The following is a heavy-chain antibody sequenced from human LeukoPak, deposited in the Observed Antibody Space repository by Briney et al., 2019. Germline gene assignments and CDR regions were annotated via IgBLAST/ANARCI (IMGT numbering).Heavy chain of an antibody. CDR1: GGFISSYY. J-gene: IGHJ4*02. Sequence: SETLSLTCSVSGGFISSYYWNWIRQTPGKGLEWIGYIYYSGRTNYNPSLKSRVTISVDTSKNQFSLTLSSVTTADTAVYYCARGQKYRNGYAVTELGSGYFAYWGQGTLVTVSS. V-gene: IGHV4-59*01. D-gene: IGHD5-18*01. CDR2: IYYSGRT. CDR3: ARGQKYRNGYAVTELGSGYFAY.